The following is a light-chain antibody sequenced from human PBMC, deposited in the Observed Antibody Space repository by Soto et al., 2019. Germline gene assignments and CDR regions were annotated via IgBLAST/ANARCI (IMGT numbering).Light chain of an antibody. Sequence: DVQMTQSPSSLSASVGDRVTITCRATRDIDNYMNRYQQRPGEVPKVLIYAASTLQSGVPSRFSGSGSGTDLTVTISSLQPEDCATFYCQQSYNVSQPFRQGTKLLIK. CDR2: AAS. V-gene: IGKV1-39*01. CDR3: QQSYNVSQP. CDR1: RDIDNY. J-gene: IGKJ2*01.